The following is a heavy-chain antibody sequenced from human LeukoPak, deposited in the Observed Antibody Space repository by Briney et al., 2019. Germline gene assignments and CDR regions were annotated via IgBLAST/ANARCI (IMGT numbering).Heavy chain of an antibody. CDR2: ISGSGGST. Sequence: GGSLRLSCAASGFTFRSYAMSWVREAPGKGLEWVSAISGSGGSTYYADSVKGRFTISRDNSKNTLYLQMNSLRAEDTAVYYCAIRRYCSGGSCRLGRNYFDYWGQGTLVTVSS. CDR3: AIRRYCSGGSCRLGRNYFDY. CDR1: GFTFRSYA. V-gene: IGHV3-23*01. J-gene: IGHJ4*02. D-gene: IGHD2-15*01.